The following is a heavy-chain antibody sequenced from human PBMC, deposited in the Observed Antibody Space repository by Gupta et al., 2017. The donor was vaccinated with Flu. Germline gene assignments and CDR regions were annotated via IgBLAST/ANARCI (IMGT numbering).Heavy chain of an antibody. Sequence: QVQLVQSGAEVKKPGSSVTVSFKASGGTFSSYAISWVRQAPGQGLEWMGGIIPIFGTANDAQKFQGRVTSTADKSTSTAYMELSRRRSEDTAVYYCARERGDCSSTSCYTGLDYWGQGTRGTVSS. J-gene: IGHJ4*02. CDR1: GGTFSSYA. CDR3: ARERGDCSSTSCYTGLDY. CDR2: IIPIFGTA. D-gene: IGHD2-2*02. V-gene: IGHV1-69*06.